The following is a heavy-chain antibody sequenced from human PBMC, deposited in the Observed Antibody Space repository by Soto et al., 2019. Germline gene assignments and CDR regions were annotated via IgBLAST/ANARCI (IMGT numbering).Heavy chain of an antibody. CDR2: IYDSGST. J-gene: IGHJ5*02. D-gene: IGHD3-3*01. CDR3: ARDTHYDFWSGYSTKWFDP. V-gene: IGHV4-61*01. CDR1: GGSVSSGRYY. Sequence: PSETLSLTCTVSGGSVSSGRYYWSWIRQPPGKGLEWIGYIYDSGSTNYNPSLMSRVTISVDTSKNQFSLKLRPVTAADTAVYYCARDTHYDFWSGYSTKWFDPWGQGTLVTVSS.